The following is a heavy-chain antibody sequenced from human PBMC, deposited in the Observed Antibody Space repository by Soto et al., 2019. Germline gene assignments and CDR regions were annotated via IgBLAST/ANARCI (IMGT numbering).Heavy chain of an antibody. J-gene: IGHJ6*02. V-gene: IGHV4-4*02. D-gene: IGHD6-19*01. CDR1: GDSVTRSNW. CDR2: IYHSGNT. Sequence: PSETLSLTCAVSGDSVTRSNWWSWVRQSPGKGLEWIGEIYHSGNTKYNPSLKSRVTMSVDKSKNQFSLNLASVTAADTAVYYCATSGWSEDFYYYHGMDVWGPGTTVTVSS. CDR3: ATSGWSEDFYYYHGMDV.